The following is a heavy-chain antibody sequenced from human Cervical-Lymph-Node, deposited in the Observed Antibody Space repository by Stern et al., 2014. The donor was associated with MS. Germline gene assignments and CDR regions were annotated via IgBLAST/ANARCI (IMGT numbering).Heavy chain of an antibody. CDR3: AKGSGGSGYYPVALDY. Sequence: EVQLVESGEGLVQPGRSLRLSCAASGFTFDDYAMHWVRQAPGKGLEWVSGITWNSVSVGYADSVKGRFTISRDNAKNSLYLQMNSLRGDDTALYYCAKGSGGSGYYPVALDYWGQGTLVTVSS. CDR2: ITWNSVSV. CDR1: GFTFDDYA. D-gene: IGHD3-3*01. J-gene: IGHJ4*02. V-gene: IGHV3-9*01.